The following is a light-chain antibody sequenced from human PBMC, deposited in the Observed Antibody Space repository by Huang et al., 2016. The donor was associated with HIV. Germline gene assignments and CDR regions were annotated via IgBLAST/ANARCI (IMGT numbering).Light chain of an antibody. J-gene: IGKJ4*01. V-gene: IGKV1-5*03. CDR2: NAS. CDR3: QQSSTYPLT. Sequence: DIQMTQSPSTLSASVGDRVTITCRASQSISSWLVWYQQKPGKAPKLLSYNASRLESGVPSRCSGSGSGTEFTLTISSLQPDDFAAYYCQQSSTYPLTFGGGTKVEIK. CDR1: QSISSW.